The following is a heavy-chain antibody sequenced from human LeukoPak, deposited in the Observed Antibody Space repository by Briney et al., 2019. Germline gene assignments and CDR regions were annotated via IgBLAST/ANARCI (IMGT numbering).Heavy chain of an antibody. D-gene: IGHD2-2*01. CDR3: ARWGLVAPGTYYYHYMDV. V-gene: IGHV1-18*01. J-gene: IGHJ6*03. CDR2: INAYNGDT. Sequence: ASVTVSCKASGYTFTNYGVSWVRQAPGQGLEWMGWINAYNGDTHYAQNLQGRLTMTTDTSTSMAFMELRSLRPDDTAVYFCARWGLVAPGTYYYHYMDVWGRGTTVTVSS. CDR1: GYTFTNYG.